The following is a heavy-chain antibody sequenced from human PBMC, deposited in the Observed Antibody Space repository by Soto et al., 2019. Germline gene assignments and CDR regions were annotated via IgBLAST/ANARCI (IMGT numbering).Heavy chain of an antibody. J-gene: IGHJ4*02. V-gene: IGHV1-3*04. CDR2: INTGNGNT. D-gene: IGHD2-2*02. CDR3: ARDGDDCSTARCYMIYY. CDR1: RYRFRNYA. Sequence: GXSVQVSFKASRYRFRNYAMHWVRQAPGQRPEWMGWINTGNGNTKYSEKFQGRATITRDTSANTAYMELSSLGSDDTAVYYCARDGDDCSTARCYMIYYWGQGTQVTVYS.